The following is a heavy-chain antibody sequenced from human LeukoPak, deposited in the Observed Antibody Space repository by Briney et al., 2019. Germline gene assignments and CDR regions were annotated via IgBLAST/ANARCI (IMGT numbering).Heavy chain of an antibody. CDR1: DDSITMYY. J-gene: IGHJ6*04. V-gene: IGHV3-7*01. CDR3: AELGITMIGGV. CDR2: IKQDGSEK. D-gene: IGHD3-10*02. Sequence: ETLSLTCSVSDDSITMYYWTWIRQAPGKGLEWVANIKQDGSEKYYVDSVKGRFTISRDNAKNSLYLQMNSLRAEDTAVYYCAELGITMIGGVWGKGTTVTISS.